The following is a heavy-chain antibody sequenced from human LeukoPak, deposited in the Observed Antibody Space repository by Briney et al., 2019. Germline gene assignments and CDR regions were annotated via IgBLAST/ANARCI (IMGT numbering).Heavy chain of an antibody. J-gene: IGHJ4*02. CDR1: GFTFDDYG. Sequence: GGSLRLSCAASGFTFDDYGMSWVRQAPGKGLEWVSGINWNGGSTGYADSVKGRFTISRDKAKNSLYLQMNSLRAEDTALYYCAILTGKYYYDSSGYYSDWGQGTLVTVSS. CDR2: INWNGGST. D-gene: IGHD3-22*01. V-gene: IGHV3-20*04. CDR3: AILTGKYYYDSSGYYSD.